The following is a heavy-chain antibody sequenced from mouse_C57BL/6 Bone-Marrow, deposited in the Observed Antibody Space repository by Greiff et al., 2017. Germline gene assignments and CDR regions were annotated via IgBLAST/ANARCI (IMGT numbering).Heavy chain of an antibody. D-gene: IGHD2-10*01. J-gene: IGHJ3*01. CDR1: GYSITSGYY. CDR3: AGLLRAY. CDR2: ISYDGSN. V-gene: IGHV3-6*01. Sequence: VQLKESGPGLVKPSQSLSLTCSVTGYSITSGYYWNWIRQFPGNKLEWMGYISYDGSNNYNPSLKNRISITRDTSKNQFFLKLNSVTTEDTATYYCAGLLRAYWGQGTLVTVSA.